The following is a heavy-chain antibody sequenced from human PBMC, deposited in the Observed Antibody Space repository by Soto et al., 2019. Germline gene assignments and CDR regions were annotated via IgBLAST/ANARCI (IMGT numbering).Heavy chain of an antibody. D-gene: IGHD3-22*01. Sequence: GASVKVSCKGFGGSFSSDAISWVRQAPGQGLEWMGGIIPIFGTANYAQKFQGRVTITADESTSTAYMELSSLRSEDTAVYYCARGARYYDSSGYPGFDYWGQGTLVTVSS. CDR3: ARGARYYDSSGYPGFDY. J-gene: IGHJ4*02. CDR1: GGSFSSDA. CDR2: IIPIFGTA. V-gene: IGHV1-69*13.